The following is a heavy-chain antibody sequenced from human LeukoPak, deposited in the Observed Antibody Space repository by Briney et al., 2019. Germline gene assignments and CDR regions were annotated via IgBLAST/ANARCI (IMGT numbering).Heavy chain of an antibody. Sequence: GGSLRLFCAASVFTFDNYAMHWARQVPGKGLEWVSLITWYSGSTYYADSVKGRFIISRHNRKHSLYLHMKSLRAEDCRLLFCAKDIAAASTVGRAYFDYWGQGTLVTVSS. V-gene: IGHV3-43D*03. J-gene: IGHJ4*02. CDR2: ITWYSGST. CDR1: VFTFDNYA. CDR3: AKDIAAASTVGRAYFDY. D-gene: IGHD6-13*01.